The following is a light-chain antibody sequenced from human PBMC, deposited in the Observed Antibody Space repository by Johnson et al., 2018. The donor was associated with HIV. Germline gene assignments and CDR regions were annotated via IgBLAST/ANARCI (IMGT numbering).Light chain of an antibody. CDR1: SSNIGNNY. CDR3: GTWDSSLSAFSV. Sequence: QPVLTQPPSVSAAPGQKVTISCSGSSSNIGNNYVSWYQQLPGTAPKLLIYENNKRPSGIPDRFLWRKEGRGEMTGSKALQTGDEADYYCGTWDSSLSAFSVFGTGTKVTVL. CDR2: ENN. J-gene: IGLJ1*01. V-gene: IGLV1-51*02.